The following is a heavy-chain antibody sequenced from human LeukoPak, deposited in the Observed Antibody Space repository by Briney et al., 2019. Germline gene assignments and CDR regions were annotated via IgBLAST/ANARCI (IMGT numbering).Heavy chain of an antibody. CDR1: GGSISSGDYY. Sequence: SETRSLTCTVSGGSISSGDYYWSWIRQPPGKGLEWIGYIYYSGSTYYNPSLKSRVTTSVDTSKNQFSLKLSSVTAADTAVYYCARDSRIAALRFDPWGQGTLVTVSS. V-gene: IGHV4-30-4*08. CDR3: ARDSRIAALRFDP. J-gene: IGHJ5*02. CDR2: IYYSGST. D-gene: IGHD6-6*01.